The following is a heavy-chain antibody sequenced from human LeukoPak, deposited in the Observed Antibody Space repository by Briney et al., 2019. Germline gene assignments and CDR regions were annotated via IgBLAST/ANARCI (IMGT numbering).Heavy chain of an antibody. CDR1: GYNFANYW. CDR3: ARREGPTARTRRDYFDY. Sequence: GESLKISCQGSGYNFANYWIAWVRQMPGKGLECMGIIYPGDSDTRYSPSFQGQVTFSADKSTSTVYLQWRSLKASDTAMYYCARREGPTARTRRDYFDYWGQGSPVTVSS. CDR2: IYPGDSDT. J-gene: IGHJ4*02. D-gene: IGHD1-26*01. V-gene: IGHV5-51*01.